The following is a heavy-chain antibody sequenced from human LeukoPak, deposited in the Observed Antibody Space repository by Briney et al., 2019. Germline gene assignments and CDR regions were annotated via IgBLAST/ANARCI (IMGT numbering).Heavy chain of an antibody. V-gene: IGHV4-34*01. CDR1: GGSFSGYY. Sequence: SETLSLTCAVYGGSFSGYYWSWIRQPPGKGLEWIGEINHSGSTNYNPSLKSRVTISVDTSKNQFSLKLSSVTAADTAVYYCARVGSRMKPFDYLGQGTLVTVSS. J-gene: IGHJ4*02. D-gene: IGHD2-15*01. CDR3: ARVGSRMKPFDY. CDR2: INHSGST.